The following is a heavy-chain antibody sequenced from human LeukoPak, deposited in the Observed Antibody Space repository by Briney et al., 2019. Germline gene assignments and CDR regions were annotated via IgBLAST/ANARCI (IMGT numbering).Heavy chain of an antibody. V-gene: IGHV4-39*01. D-gene: IGHD2-15*01. CDR1: GGSISSSSYY. CDR3: ATINCSGGSCYSFLDY. Sequence: SETLSLTCTVSGGSISSSSYYWGWIRQPPGKGLEWIGSIYYSGSTYYNPSLKSRVTISVDTSKNQFSLKLSSVTAADTAVYYCATINCSGGSCYSFLDYWGQGTLVTVSS. CDR2: IYYSGST. J-gene: IGHJ4*02.